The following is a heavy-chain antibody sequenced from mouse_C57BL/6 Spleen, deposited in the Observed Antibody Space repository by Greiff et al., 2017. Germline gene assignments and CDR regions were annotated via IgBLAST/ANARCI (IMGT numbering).Heavy chain of an antibody. D-gene: IGHD2-4*01. V-gene: IGHV1-52*01. CDR1: GYTFTSYW. CDR3: ARGTIYYDYDGYFDY. Sequence: QVQLQQPGAELVRPGSSVKLSCKASGYTFTSYWMHWVKQRPIQGLEWIGNIDPSDSETRYNQKFKDKDTLTVDKSSSTAYMQLSSLTSEDSAVYYCARGTIYYDYDGYFDYWGQGTTLTVSS. CDR2: IDPSDSET. J-gene: IGHJ2*01.